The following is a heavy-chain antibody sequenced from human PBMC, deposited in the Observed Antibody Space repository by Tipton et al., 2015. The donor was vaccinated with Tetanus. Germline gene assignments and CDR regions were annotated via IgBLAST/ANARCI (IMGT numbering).Heavy chain of an antibody. V-gene: IGHV3-33*01. CDR1: GFTFSSYG. J-gene: IGHJ4*02. D-gene: IGHD6-19*01. CDR2: IWYDGSNK. Sequence: CAASGFTFSSYGMHWVRQTPGKGLEWVAVIWYDGSNKYYADSVKGRFTISRDNSKNTLYLQMNSLRAEDTAVYYCARDGAVAGFGLGYWGQGTLVTVSS. CDR3: ARDGAVAGFGLGY.